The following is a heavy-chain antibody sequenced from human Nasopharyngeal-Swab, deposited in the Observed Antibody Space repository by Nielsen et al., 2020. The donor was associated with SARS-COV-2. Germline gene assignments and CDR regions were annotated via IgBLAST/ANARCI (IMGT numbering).Heavy chain of an antibody. CDR2: INSFSTYI. CDR3: ARDSGIAATGRGGYFEY. J-gene: IGHJ4*02. CDR1: EFTFSNYG. V-gene: IGHV3-21*01. D-gene: IGHD6-13*01. Sequence: GSLRLSCATSEFTFSNYGMNWVRQAPGKGLEWVSSINSFSTYIYYADSVKGRFTISRDNARNSLFLQMNSLRAEDTAVYYCARDSGIAATGRGGYFEYWGQGALVTVSS.